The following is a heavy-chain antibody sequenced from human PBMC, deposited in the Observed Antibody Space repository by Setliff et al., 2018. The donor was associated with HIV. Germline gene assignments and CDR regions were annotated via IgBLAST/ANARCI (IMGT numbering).Heavy chain of an antibody. J-gene: IGHJ6*02. CDR2: ISSSGSTV. CDR3: AILDVDTTMVIYYGMDV. V-gene: IGHV3-48*03. Sequence: LRLSCAASGFTFSSYEMNWVRQAPGKGLEWVSYISSSGSTVYYADSAKGRFTISRDNAKNSLYLQMSSLRAEDTAVYYCAILDVDTTMVIYYGMDVWGQGTTVTVSS. D-gene: IGHD5-18*01. CDR1: GFTFSSYE.